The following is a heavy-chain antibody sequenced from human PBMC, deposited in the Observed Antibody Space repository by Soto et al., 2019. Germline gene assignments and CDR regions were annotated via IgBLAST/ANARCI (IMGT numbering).Heavy chain of an antibody. V-gene: IGHV1-18*01. CDR2: ISGYNGDT. Sequence: GASVKVSCKASGYTFTSYGISWVRQAPGQGLECMGWISGYNGDTDYAQKLQDRVTMTIDTSTSIAYMELRSLRIDDTAVYYCARGTSHYYGMDVWGQGTTVTVSS. CDR3: ARGTSHYYGMDV. J-gene: IGHJ6*02. CDR1: GYTFTSYG.